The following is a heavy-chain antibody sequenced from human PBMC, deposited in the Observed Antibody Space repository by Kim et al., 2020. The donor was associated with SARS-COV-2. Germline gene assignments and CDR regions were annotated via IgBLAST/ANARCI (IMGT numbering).Heavy chain of an antibody. CDR3: ARPKVFFGSGSFDY. V-gene: IGHV1-69*01. Sequence: AQKFQGRVTITADESTSTAYMELSSLRSEDTAVYYCARPKVFFGSGSFDYWGQGTLVTVSS. D-gene: IGHD3-10*01. J-gene: IGHJ4*02.